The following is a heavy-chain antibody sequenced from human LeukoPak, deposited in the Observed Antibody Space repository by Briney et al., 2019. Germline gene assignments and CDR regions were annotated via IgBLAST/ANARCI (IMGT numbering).Heavy chain of an antibody. CDR2: SNPNSGGT. D-gene: IGHD6-13*01. CDR1: GYTFTGYY. J-gene: IGHJ6*03. Sequence: ASVKVSCKASGYTFTGYYMHWVRQAPGQGLEWMGRSNPNSGGTNYAQKFQGRVTMTRDTSISTAYMELSRLRSDDTAVYYCARDRQQLVFYYYYMDVWGKGTTVTVSS. V-gene: IGHV1-2*06. CDR3: ARDRQQLVFYYYYMDV.